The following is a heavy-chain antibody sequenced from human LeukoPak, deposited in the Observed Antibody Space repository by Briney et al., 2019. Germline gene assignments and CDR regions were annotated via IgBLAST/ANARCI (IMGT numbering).Heavy chain of an antibody. CDR1: GFTFSNYD. J-gene: IGHJ4*02. CDR3: ARGFRTIWPQGPTFDY. Sequence: GGSLRLSCAASGFTFSNYDMEWVRQPTGRPLEWVSHIGTGGDTYYPSSVKGRFTVSRENAKNSLYLQMSSLRAEDTAVYYCARGFRTIWPQGPTFDYWGQGALVTVSS. D-gene: IGHD3-3*01. V-gene: IGHV3-13*01. CDR2: IGTGGDT.